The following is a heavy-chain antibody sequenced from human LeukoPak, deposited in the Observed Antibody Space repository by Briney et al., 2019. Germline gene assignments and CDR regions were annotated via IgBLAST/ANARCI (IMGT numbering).Heavy chain of an antibody. D-gene: IGHD4-23*01. CDR2: ISSSGSTI. J-gene: IGHJ6*03. CDR1: GFTFSDYY. V-gene: IGHV3-11*01. CDR3: ARDPTVERLTYYFYYMDV. Sequence: GGSLRLSCAASGFTFSDYYMSWIRQAPGKGLEWVSYISSSGSTIYYADSVKGRFTISRDNAKSSLSLQMNSLRAEDTAVYYCARDPTVERLTYYFYYMDVWGRGTTVTVSS.